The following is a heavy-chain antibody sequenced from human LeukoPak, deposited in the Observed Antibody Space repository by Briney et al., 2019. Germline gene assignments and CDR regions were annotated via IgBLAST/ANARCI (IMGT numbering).Heavy chain of an antibody. J-gene: IGHJ4*02. CDR1: GFTFSPYG. D-gene: IGHD2-21*02. Sequence: GGSLRLSCVASGFTFSPYGMSWVRQAPGKGLEWVSSVSRSSSHIYYADSAKGRFTISRDNAKDSLFLQMDIVTAEDTAVYYCARDPSSDRYQYFDFWGQGVLVTVSS. V-gene: IGHV3-21*01. CDR2: VSRSSSHI. CDR3: ARDPSSDRYQYFDF.